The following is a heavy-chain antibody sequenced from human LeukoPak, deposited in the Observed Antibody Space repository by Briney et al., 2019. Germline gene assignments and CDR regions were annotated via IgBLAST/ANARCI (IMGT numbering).Heavy chain of an antibody. J-gene: IGHJ4*02. CDR3: ARDFAIAAAGKPNDY. D-gene: IGHD6-13*01. Sequence: ASVKVSCKASGYTFTGYYMYWVRQAPGQGLEWMGWINPNSGGTNYAQKFQGRVTMTTDTSTSTAYMELRSLRSDDTAVYYCARDFAIAAAGKPNDYWGQGTLVTVSS. CDR2: INPNSGGT. V-gene: IGHV1-2*02. CDR1: GYTFTGYY.